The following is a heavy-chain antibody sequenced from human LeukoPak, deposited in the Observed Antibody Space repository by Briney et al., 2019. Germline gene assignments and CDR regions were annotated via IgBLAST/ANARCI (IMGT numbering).Heavy chain of an antibody. D-gene: IGHD3-10*01. J-gene: IGHJ5*02. CDR1: GGSVNVGDNY. V-gene: IGHV4-30-4*01. CDR3: ARGSGSDPWPIFDP. CDR2: ISYSENT. Sequence: SSQTLSLTCTVSGGSVNVGDNYWTWIRQPPGKGLEWVGFISYSENTFYNPSLNSRVSMSLDTSYNHFSLKLTSVTAADTAVYYCARGSGSDPWPIFDPWGQGILVTVSS.